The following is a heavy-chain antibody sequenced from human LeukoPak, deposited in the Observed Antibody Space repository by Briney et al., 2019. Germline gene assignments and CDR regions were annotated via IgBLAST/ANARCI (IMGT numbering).Heavy chain of an antibody. CDR1: GFTFNNYA. D-gene: IGHD6-13*01. CDR2: ISGSGGST. Sequence: GGSLRLSCAASGFTFNNYAMSWVRQAPGKGLEWVSTISGSGGSTYYADSVKGRFTISRDNSKNTLYVQMNSLRAEDTAVYYCAKTQFSTSWYGLFDYWGQGTLVTVSS. J-gene: IGHJ4*02. CDR3: AKTQFSTSWYGLFDY. V-gene: IGHV3-23*01.